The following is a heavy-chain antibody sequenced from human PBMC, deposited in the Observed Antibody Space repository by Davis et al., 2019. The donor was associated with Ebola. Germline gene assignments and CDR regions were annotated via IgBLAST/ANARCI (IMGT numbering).Heavy chain of an antibody. V-gene: IGHV4-34*01. Sequence: MPSETLSLTCAVYGGSFSGYYWSWIRQPPGKGLEWIGEINHSGSTNYNPSLKSRVTISVDTSKNQFSLKLYSVTAADTAVYHSARHHASDIRKMDVWGQGTTVTVSS. CDR2: INHSGST. CDR3: ARHHASDIRKMDV. D-gene: IGHD1-14*01. J-gene: IGHJ6*02. CDR1: GGSFSGYY.